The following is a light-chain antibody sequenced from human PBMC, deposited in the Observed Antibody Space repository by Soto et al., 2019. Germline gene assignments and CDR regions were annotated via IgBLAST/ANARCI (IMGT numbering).Light chain of an antibody. J-gene: IGKJ5*01. CDR2: AAS. CDR1: QGISSH. Sequence: IQLTQSPSSLSASVGDRVTITCRASQGISSHLAWYQQKPGKAPRLLIYAASTLQTGVPSRFSGGGSGTDFTLTINSLQPEDFATYYCQHSSNFHFSFGQGTRLEIK. V-gene: IGKV1-9*01. CDR3: QHSSNFHFS.